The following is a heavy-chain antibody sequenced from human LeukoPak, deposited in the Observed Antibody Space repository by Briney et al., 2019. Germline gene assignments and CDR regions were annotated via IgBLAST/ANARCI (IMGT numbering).Heavy chain of an antibody. D-gene: IGHD2-2*01. CDR2: INHSGST. CDR1: GGSFSGYY. Sequence: SETLSLTCAVYGGSFSGYYWSWIRQPPGKGLEWIGEINHSGSTNYNPSLKSRVTISVDTSKNQFSLKLSSVAAADTAVYYCARLKLGYCSSTSCSPLGNYYYYYMDVWGKGTTVTVSS. J-gene: IGHJ6*03. CDR3: ARLKLGYCSSTSCSPLGNYYYYYMDV. V-gene: IGHV4-34*01.